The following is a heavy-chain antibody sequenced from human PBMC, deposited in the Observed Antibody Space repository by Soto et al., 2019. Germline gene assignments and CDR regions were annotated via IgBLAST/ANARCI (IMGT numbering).Heavy chain of an antibody. V-gene: IGHV1-69*01. D-gene: IGHD3-22*01. J-gene: IGHJ4*02. CDR2: IIPIFGTA. CDR3: ARDRRMYYYDSSGYPTANYFDD. Sequence: QVQLVQSGAEVKKPGSSVKVSCKASGGTFSSYAISWVRQAPGQGLEWMGGIIPIFGTANYAQKFQGRVTITEDESTSTAYMELSSLRSEDTAVYYCARDRRMYYYDSSGYPTANYFDDWGQGTLVTVSS. CDR1: GGTFSSYA.